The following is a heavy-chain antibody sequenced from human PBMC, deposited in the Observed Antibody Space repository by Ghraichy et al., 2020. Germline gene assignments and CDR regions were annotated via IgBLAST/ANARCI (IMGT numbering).Heavy chain of an antibody. Sequence: GGSLRLTCAASGFIFSNYWMSWVRQAPGKGLEWVANIKQDGSEKYYVDSVKGRFTISRDNAKNSLYLQMNSLRAEDTAVYYCARAIPPGGGWYSFFVGLFDYWGQGTQVTVSS. D-gene: IGHD6-19*01. V-gene: IGHV3-7*03. CDR3: ARAIPPGGGWYSFFVGLFDY. CDR1: GFIFSNYW. CDR2: IKQDGSEK. J-gene: IGHJ4*02.